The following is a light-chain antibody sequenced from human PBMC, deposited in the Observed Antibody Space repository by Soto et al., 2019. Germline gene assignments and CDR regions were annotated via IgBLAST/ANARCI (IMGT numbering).Light chain of an antibody. V-gene: IGLV2-8*01. CDR1: SSDVGGYNY. Sequence: QSALTQPPSASGSPGQSVTISCTGTSSDVGGYNYVSWYQQHPGKAPKLMIYEDIKRPSGVPDRFSGSKSGNTASLTVSGLQAEDEADYYCSSYAGSNNFNVFGTGTKLTVL. CDR2: EDI. CDR3: SSYAGSNNFNV. J-gene: IGLJ1*01.